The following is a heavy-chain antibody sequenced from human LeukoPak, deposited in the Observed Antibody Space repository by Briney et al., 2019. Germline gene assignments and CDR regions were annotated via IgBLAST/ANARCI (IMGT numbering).Heavy chain of an antibody. CDR3: TTYRSGHY. Sequence: GGSLRLSCAASGFTFSDSDIHWVRQASGKGLEWVGRITTKRSNYATANTASVKGRFTISRHDSENTAYLQMNSLKTEDTALYYCTTYRSGHYWGQGTLVTVSS. CDR1: GFTFSDSD. CDR2: ITTKRSNYAT. D-gene: IGHD6-19*01. V-gene: IGHV3-73*01. J-gene: IGHJ4*02.